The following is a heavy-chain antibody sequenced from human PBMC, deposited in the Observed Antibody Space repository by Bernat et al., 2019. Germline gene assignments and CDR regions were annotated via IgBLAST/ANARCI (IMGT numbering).Heavy chain of an antibody. D-gene: IGHD2-2*01. V-gene: IGHV3-30*18. J-gene: IGHJ4*02. CDR2: ISDDGNKK. CDR3: AKDGLRGVIPAALDY. CDR1: GFTFRSSG. Sequence: QVQLLESGGDVVQPGGSLRLSCAASGFTFRSSGMHWVRQAPGKGLEWVSLISDDGNKKYYADSVKGRFTISRDNSKNTLYLQMNSLRVEDAAVYYCAKDGLRGVIPAALDYWGQGTLVTVSS.